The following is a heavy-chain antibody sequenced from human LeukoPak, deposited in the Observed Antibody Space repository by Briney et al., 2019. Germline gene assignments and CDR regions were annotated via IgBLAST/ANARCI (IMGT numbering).Heavy chain of an antibody. D-gene: IGHD1-26*01. V-gene: IGHV4-59*08. Sequence: SATLCITCTVSGCCISRYYWSWIREPSPTRPEWIGYIYYSGSTNYNPSLKSRVTISVDTSKNQFSLKLSSVTAADTAVYYCASHSGSYYFQHWGQGTLVTVSS. J-gene: IGHJ1*01. CDR3: ASHSGSYYFQH. CDR2: IYYSGST. CDR1: GCCISRYY.